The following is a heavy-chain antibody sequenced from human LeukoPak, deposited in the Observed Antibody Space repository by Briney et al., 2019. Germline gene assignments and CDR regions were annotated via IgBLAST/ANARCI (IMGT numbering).Heavy chain of an antibody. CDR2: ISTSSTYI. CDR3: ARGGSGCFDY. CDR1: GFTFSSYS. J-gene: IGHJ4*02. D-gene: IGHD6-19*01. Sequence: GGSLRLSCAASGFTFSSYSMNWVRQAPGKGLEWVSSISTSSTYIYYADSVKGRFTISRDNAKNMLYLQMNSLRTEDTAVYYCARGGSGCFDYWGQGSLVTVSS. V-gene: IGHV3-21*01.